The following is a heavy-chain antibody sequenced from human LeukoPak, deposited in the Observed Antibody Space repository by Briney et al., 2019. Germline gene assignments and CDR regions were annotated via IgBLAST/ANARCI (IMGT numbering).Heavy chain of an antibody. J-gene: IGHJ6*03. CDR3: ARGAYYHYYYMDV. Sequence: GAPVKVSCKASGYTFTGYYMHWVRQAPGQGLEWMGWINPNSGGTNYAQKFQGRVTMTRDTSISTAYMELSRLRSDDTAVYYCARGAYYHYYYMDVWGKGTTVTVSS. CDR2: INPNSGGT. V-gene: IGHV1-2*02. CDR1: GYTFTGYY.